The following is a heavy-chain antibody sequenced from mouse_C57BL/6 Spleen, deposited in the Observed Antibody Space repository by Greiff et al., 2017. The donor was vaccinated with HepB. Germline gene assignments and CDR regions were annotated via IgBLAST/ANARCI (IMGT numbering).Heavy chain of an antibody. V-gene: IGHV5-9*01. CDR3: ARRANWDRNYAMDY. Sequence: EVQVVESGGGLVKPGGSLKLSCAASGFTFSSYTLSWVRQTPEKRLEWVATISGGGGNTYYPDSVKGRFTISRDNAKNTLYLQMSSLRSEDTALYYCARRANWDRNYAMDYWGQGTSVTVSS. CDR2: ISGGGGNT. D-gene: IGHD4-1*01. J-gene: IGHJ4*01. CDR1: GFTFSSYT.